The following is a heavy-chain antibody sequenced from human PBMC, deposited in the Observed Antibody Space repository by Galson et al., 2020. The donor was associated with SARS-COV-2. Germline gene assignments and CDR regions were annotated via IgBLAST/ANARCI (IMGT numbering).Heavy chain of an antibody. CDR2: VHQSRAT. J-gene: IGHJ2*01. V-gene: IGHV4-30-2*06. CDR1: GGSITSGGYS. CDR3: ARRYVSGLSPYWYLDL. Sequence: SETLSLTCSVSGGSITSGGYSWTWIRQSPGQGLEWLGYVHQSRATPYNPSLQSRLTISMDRSKNQLSLKLTSVTAADTAVYYCARRYVSGLSPYWYLDLWGRGTLVTVSS. D-gene: IGHD3-16*01.